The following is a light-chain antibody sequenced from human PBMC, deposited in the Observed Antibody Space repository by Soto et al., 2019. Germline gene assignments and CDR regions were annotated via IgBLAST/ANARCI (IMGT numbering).Light chain of an antibody. J-gene: IGLJ2*01. CDR3: QTWGTDILVL. CDR2: LNSDGRH. V-gene: IGLV4-69*01. Sequence: QLVLTQSPSASASLGASVKLTCTLSSGHSSDAIAWHQQQPEKGPRYLMKLNSDGRHSKGDGIPDRFSGSSSGAERYLTISSLQSEDEADYYCQTWGTDILVLFGGGTKLTVL. CDR1: SGHSSDA.